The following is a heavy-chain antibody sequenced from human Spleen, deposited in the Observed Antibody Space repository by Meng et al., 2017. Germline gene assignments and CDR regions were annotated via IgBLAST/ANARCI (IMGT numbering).Heavy chain of an antibody. CDR1: GGSFSDYY. J-gene: IGHJ4*02. V-gene: IGHV4-34*01. D-gene: IGHD4-11*01. CDR2: INHSGST. CDR3: ARGPTTMAHDLDY. Sequence: GQLQQWGAGLLKPSETLSLTCVVSGGSFSDYYWSWIRQPPGKGLEWIGEINHSGSTNYNPSLESRATISVDTSQNNLSLKLSSVTAADSAVYYCARGPTTMAHDLDYWGQGTLVTVSS.